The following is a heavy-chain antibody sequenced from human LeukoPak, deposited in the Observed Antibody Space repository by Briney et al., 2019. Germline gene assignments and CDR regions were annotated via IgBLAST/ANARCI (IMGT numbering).Heavy chain of an antibody. J-gene: IGHJ6*03. CDR2: ISSSSSYI. V-gene: IGHV3-21*01. D-gene: IGHD3-3*01. CDR3: ARVSPVDYDFWSGYPRYYYYVDV. Sequence: KSGGSLRLSCAASGFTFSSYSMNWVRQAPGKGLEWVSSISSSSSYIYYADSVKGRFTISRDNAKNSLYLQMNSLRAEDTAVYYCARVSPVDYDFWSGYPRYYYYVDVWGKGTTVTVSS. CDR1: GFTFSSYS.